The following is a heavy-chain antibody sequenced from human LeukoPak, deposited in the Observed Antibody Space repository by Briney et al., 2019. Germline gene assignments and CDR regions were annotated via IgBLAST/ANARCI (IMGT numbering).Heavy chain of an antibody. Sequence: GGSLRLSCAASGLIFSTYGMHWVRQAPGKGLEWVAVIGNDGINKYYGDSVKGRFSISRDNSNNTSYLHMNSLRPEDTAVYFCAKGRRGSSYVHYFDSWGQGVLVTVSS. J-gene: IGHJ4*02. V-gene: IGHV3-30*18. D-gene: IGHD5-18*01. CDR1: GLIFSTYG. CDR2: IGNDGINK. CDR3: AKGRRGSSYVHYFDS.